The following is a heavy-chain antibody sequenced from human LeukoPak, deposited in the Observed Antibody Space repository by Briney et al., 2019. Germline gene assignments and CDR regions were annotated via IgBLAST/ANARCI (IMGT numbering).Heavy chain of an antibody. CDR2: ISSSGSTI. CDR3: ARSPDYCSGGSCFLDAFDI. D-gene: IGHD2-15*01. CDR1: GFTFSDYY. J-gene: IGHJ3*02. V-gene: IGHV3-11*01. Sequence: GGSLRLSCAASGFTFSDYYMSWIRQAPGKGLEWVSYISSSGSTIYYADSVKGRFTISRDNAKNSLYLQMNSLRAEDTAVYYCARSPDYCSGGSCFLDAFDIWGQGTMVTVSS.